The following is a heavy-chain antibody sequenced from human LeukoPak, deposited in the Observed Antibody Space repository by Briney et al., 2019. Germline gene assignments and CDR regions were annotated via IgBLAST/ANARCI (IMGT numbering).Heavy chain of an antibody. V-gene: IGHV4-39*01. D-gene: IGHD6-13*01. CDR3: ARHGQQLGGYYYGMDV. CDR2: IYYSGST. CDR1: GGSISSSSYY. Sequence: PSETLSLTCTVSGGSISSSSYYWGWIRQPPGKGLEWIGSIYYSGSTYYNPSLKSRVTISVDTSKNQFSLKLSSVTAADTAVYYCARHGQQLGGYYYGMDVWGQGTTVTVSS. J-gene: IGHJ6*02.